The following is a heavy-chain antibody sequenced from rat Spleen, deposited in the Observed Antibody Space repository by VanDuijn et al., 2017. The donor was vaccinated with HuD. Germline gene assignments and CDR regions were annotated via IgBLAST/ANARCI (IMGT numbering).Heavy chain of an antibody. D-gene: IGHD5-1*01. Sequence: EVQLVESGGGLVQPGRSLKLSCVASGFTFNSYWMTWIRQAPGKGLEWVATITHADDNTYYPDSVKGRFTISRDNAKSTLYLQMNSLRSEDTATYYCTRENWVCDHWGQGVMVTVSS. CDR1: GFTFNSYW. V-gene: IGHV5-31*01. J-gene: IGHJ2*01. CDR2: ITHADDNT. CDR3: TRENWVCDH.